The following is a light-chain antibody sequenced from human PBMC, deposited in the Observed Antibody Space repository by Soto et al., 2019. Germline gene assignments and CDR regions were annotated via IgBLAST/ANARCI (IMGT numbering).Light chain of an antibody. CDR1: SSDVGGYDL. V-gene: IGLV2-8*01. CDR2: EVA. J-gene: IGLJ3*02. Sequence: QSALTQPPSASGSPGQSVTISCTGTSSDVGGYDLVSWYQQHPGKAPKLILYEVAKRPSGVPTRFSGSKSGNTASLTVSGLQADDEFHYYCSSFARNTNLFGGGTKLTVL. CDR3: SSFARNTNL.